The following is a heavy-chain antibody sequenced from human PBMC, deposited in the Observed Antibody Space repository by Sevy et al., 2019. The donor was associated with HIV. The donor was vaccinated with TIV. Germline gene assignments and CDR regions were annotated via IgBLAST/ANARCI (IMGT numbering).Heavy chain of an antibody. CDR3: AKDRDVLLVPSTMRDEYPGYGMDV. CDR1: GYIFSSYG. Sequence: GGSLRLSCASSGYIFSSYGIHWVRRAPGKGLEWVAFLSYDERNKYYADSVKGRFTISGDSSKNTFYLQMNNLRADDTAVYYCAKDRDVLLVPSTMRDEYPGYGMDVWGQGTTVTVSS. V-gene: IGHV3-30*18. D-gene: IGHD2-2*01. J-gene: IGHJ6*02. CDR2: LSYDERNK.